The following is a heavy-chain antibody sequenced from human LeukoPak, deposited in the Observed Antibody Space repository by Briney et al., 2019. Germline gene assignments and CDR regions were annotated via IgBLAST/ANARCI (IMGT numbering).Heavy chain of an antibody. V-gene: IGHV3-30*18. CDR2: ISYDGSNK. CDR1: GFTFSSYG. J-gene: IGHJ4*02. D-gene: IGHD3-3*01. Sequence: GGSLRLSCAASGFTFSSYGMHWVRQAPGKGLEWVAVISYDGSNKYYADAVKGRFTISRDNSKNTLYLQMNSLRAEDTAVYYCAKDSVLRFSEYYFDYWGQGTLVTVSS. CDR3: AKDSVLRFSEYYFDY.